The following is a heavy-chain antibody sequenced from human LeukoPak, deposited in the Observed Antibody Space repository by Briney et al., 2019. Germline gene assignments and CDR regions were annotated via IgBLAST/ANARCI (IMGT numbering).Heavy chain of an antibody. D-gene: IGHD2-2*01. V-gene: IGHV3-20*01. CDR1: GFTFSTYA. J-gene: IGHJ3*02. CDR3: ARDLDISYCSSTSCPLDAFDI. CDR2: INWNGGST. Sequence: GGSLRLSCAASGFTFSTYAMNWVRQAPGKGLEWVSGINWNGGSTGYADSVKGRFTISRDNAKNSLYLQMNSLRAEDTALYHCARDLDISYCSSTSCPLDAFDIWGQGTMVTVSS.